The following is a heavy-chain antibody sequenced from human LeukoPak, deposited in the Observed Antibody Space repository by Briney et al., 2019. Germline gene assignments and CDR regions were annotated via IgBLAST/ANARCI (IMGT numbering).Heavy chain of an antibody. D-gene: IGHD2-2*01. J-gene: IGHJ5*02. Sequence: SETLSLTCTVSGGSISSGGYYWSWIRQHPGKGLEWIGYIYYSGSTYYNPSLKSRVTISVDTSKNQFSLKLSSVTAADTAVYYCARDGGGYCSSTSCNWFDPWGQGTLATVSS. CDR1: GGSISSGGYY. V-gene: IGHV4-31*03. CDR2: IYYSGST. CDR3: ARDGGGYCSSTSCNWFDP.